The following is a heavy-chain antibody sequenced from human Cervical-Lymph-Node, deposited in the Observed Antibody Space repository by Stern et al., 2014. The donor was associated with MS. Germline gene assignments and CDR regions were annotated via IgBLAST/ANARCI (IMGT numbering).Heavy chain of an antibody. V-gene: IGHV1-69*01. CDR2: VLPVFTTP. CDR3: ARETRSGYNFDY. J-gene: IGHJ4*02. CDR1: GGTFSSYA. D-gene: IGHD5-24*01. Sequence: QVKLGQSGAEVKKPGSSVKVSCKVSGGTFSSYAVSWVRQAPGQGLEWMGGVLPVFTTPNYAQKFQGRVTVTADESTSTVYMELSNLTSEDTAMYYCARETRSGYNFDYWGQGALVTVSS.